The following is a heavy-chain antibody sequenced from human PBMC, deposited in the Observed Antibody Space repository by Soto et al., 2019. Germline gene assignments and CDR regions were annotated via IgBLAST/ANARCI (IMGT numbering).Heavy chain of an antibody. CDR1: GGSITSSGSA. J-gene: IGHJ6*03. D-gene: IGHD6-19*01. V-gene: IGHV4-39*07. CDR2: IDYSGNI. Sequence: SETLSLTCNASGGSITSSGSAWGWIRQSPGKGLEWIGTIDYSGNIYYIPSLKSRITISVDTSKNQFSLKLSSVTAADTAVYYCARVAAVAGTGYYYYMDVWGKGTTVTVSS. CDR3: ARVAAVAGTGYYYYMDV.